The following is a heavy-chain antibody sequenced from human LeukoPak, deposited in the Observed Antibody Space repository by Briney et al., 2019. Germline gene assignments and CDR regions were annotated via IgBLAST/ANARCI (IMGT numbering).Heavy chain of an antibody. CDR1: GGSVSSSGYY. CDR2: IYHSGST. V-gene: IGHV4-39*01. D-gene: IGHD4-17*01. CDR3: ARHRGDSGDSRGNFDS. Sequence: SETLSLTCTVSGGSVSSSGYYWGWIRQPPGKGLEWIGNIYHSGSTYYTPSLKSRVTISVDTSKNQFSLNLSSVTAADTAVYYCARHRGDSGDSRGNFDSWGQGTLVTASS. J-gene: IGHJ4*02.